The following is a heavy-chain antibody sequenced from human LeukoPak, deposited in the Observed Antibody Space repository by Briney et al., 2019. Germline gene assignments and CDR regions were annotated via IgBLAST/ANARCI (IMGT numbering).Heavy chain of an antibody. V-gene: IGHV1-69*04. CDR3: ARIQAVGVPVAIDAYYSYGMDV. J-gene: IGHJ6*02. CDR2: FIPMVGIA. D-gene: IGHD2-2*02. Sequence: SVKVSCKASGGSFSRNAISWVRQAPGQELEWMGRFIPMVGIATYAQKFQGRVTITEDRSTSTAYMELSSLRSEDTAVYYCARIQAVGVPVAIDAYYSYGMDVWGQGTAVSVSS. CDR1: GGSFSRNA.